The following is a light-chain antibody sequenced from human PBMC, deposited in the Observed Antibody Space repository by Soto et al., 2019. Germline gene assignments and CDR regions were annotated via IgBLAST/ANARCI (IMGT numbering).Light chain of an antibody. Sequence: QSALTQPASVSGSPGQSITISCIGTSSDVGNYNFVSWYQHHPGKAPRLIISEVSNRPSGIPSRFSGSKSGNTASLTISGLRAEDEAHYYCCSYTRSDTLLFGGGTKLTVL. CDR3: CSYTRSDTLL. CDR1: SSDVGNYNF. J-gene: IGLJ2*01. CDR2: EVS. V-gene: IGLV2-23*02.